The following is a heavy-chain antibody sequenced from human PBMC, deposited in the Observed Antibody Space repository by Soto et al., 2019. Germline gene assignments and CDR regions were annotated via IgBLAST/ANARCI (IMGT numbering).Heavy chain of an antibody. Sequence: EVQLVESGGGLVQPGGSLRLSCAASGFTFSSYWMSWVRQAPEKGLVWVANIKQDGSEKYYVDSVKGRFTISRDNARNSLCLQMNSLRAEDTAVYYCARVREWAEDSFDIWGQGTMVTFSS. J-gene: IGHJ3*02. CDR2: IKQDGSEK. D-gene: IGHD3-3*01. CDR1: GFTFSSYW. CDR3: ARVREWAEDSFDI. V-gene: IGHV3-7*04.